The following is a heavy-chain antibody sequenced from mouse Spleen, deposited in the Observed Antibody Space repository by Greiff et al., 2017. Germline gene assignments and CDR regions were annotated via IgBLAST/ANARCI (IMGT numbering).Heavy chain of an antibody. CDR1: GYTFTDYE. CDR2: IDPETGGT. J-gene: IGHJ3*01. V-gene: IGHV1-15*01. D-gene: IGHD2-13*01. Sequence: QVQLQQSGAELVRPGASVTLSCKASGYTFTDYEMHWVKQTPVHGLEWIGAIDPETGGTAYNQKFKGKAILTADKSSSTAYMELRSLTSEDSAVYYCTRRGGDSLFAYWGQGTLVTVSA. CDR3: TRRGGDSLFAY.